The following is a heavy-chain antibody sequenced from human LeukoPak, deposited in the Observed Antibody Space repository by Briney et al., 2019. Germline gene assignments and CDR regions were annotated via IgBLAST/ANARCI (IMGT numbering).Heavy chain of an antibody. D-gene: IGHD3-9*01. Sequence: ASVKVSCKASGYTFTSYGISWVRQAPGQGLEWMGWISAYNGNTNYAQKLQGRVTMTTDTSTNAAYMELRSLRSDDTAVYYCAREGPHRLVIKDYSYYMDVWGKGTTVTVS. J-gene: IGHJ6*03. V-gene: IGHV1-18*01. CDR2: ISAYNGNT. CDR1: GYTFTSYG. CDR3: AREGPHRLVIKDYSYYMDV.